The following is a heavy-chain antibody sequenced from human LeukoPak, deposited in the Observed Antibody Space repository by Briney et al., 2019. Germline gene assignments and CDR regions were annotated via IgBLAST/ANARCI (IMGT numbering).Heavy chain of an antibody. Sequence: ASVKVSCKASGYTFTSYGISWVRQTPGQGLEWMGWISAYNGNTNYAQKLQGRVTMTTDTSTSTAYMELRSLRSDDTAVYYCARAPLTGTTFDYWGQGTLVTVPS. J-gene: IGHJ4*02. CDR2: ISAYNGNT. V-gene: IGHV1-18*01. D-gene: IGHD1-20*01. CDR3: ARAPLTGTTFDY. CDR1: GYTFTSYG.